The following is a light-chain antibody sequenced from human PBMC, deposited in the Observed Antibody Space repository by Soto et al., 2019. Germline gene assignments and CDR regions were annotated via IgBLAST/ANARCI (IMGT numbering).Light chain of an antibody. Sequence: QSVLTQPASVSGSPGQSITISCTGTSSDIGAYNYVSWYQQHPGKAPKLLISEVHKRPSGVSNRFSGSKSGNTASLTISGLQAEDEADYYCSSYASGSNPVVFGGGTQLTVL. J-gene: IGLJ2*01. CDR2: EVH. CDR3: SSYASGSNPVV. CDR1: SSDIGAYNY. V-gene: IGLV2-14*01.